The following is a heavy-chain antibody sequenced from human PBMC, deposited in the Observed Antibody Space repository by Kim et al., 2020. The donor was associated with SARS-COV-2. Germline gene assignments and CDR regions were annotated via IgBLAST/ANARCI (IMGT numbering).Heavy chain of an antibody. CDR2: INPSGGST. CDR3: AGGWDILTGYSYYYGMDV. Sequence: ASVKVSCKASGYTFTSYYMHWVRQAPGQGLEWMGIINPSGGSTSYAQKFQGRVTMTRDTSTSTVYMELSSLRSEDTAVYYCAGGWDILTGYSYYYGMDVWGQGTTVTVSS. D-gene: IGHD3-9*01. CDR1: GYTFTSYY. V-gene: IGHV1-46*01. J-gene: IGHJ6*02.